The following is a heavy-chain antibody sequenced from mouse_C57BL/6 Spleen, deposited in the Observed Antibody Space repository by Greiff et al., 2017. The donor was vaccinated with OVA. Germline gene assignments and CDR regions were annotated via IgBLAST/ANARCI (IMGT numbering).Heavy chain of an antibody. J-gene: IGHJ2*01. Sequence: EVQRVESGGGLVKPGGSLKLSCAASGFTFSSYAMSWVRQTPEKRLEWVATISDGGSYTYYPDNVKGRFTISRDNAKNNLYLQMSHLKSEDTAMYYCARVDFDYWGQGTTLTVSS. CDR2: ISDGGSYT. V-gene: IGHV5-4*01. CDR3: ARVDFDY. CDR1: GFTFSSYA. D-gene: IGHD1-1*01.